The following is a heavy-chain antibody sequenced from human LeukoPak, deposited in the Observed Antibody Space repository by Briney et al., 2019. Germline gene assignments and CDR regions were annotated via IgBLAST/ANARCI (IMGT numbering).Heavy chain of an antibody. Sequence: GGSLRLSCAASGFTFSSYGMSWVRQAPGKGLEWVSGISGSGGSTYYADSVKGRFTISRDNSKNTLYLQMNSLRAEDTAVYYCAKGDVGGYSSSSYYFDYWGQGTLVTVSS. CDR2: ISGSGGST. J-gene: IGHJ4*02. D-gene: IGHD6-6*01. V-gene: IGHV3-23*01. CDR3: AKGDVGGYSSSSYYFDY. CDR1: GFTFSSYG.